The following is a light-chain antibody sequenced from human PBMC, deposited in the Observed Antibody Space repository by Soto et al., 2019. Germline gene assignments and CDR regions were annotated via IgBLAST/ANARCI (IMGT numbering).Light chain of an antibody. J-gene: IGLJ1*01. CDR1: SSDIGGYKY. Sequence: QSALTQPASVSGSPGQSITISCTGASSDIGGYKYVSWYQQYPGEAPKLRLYDVNSRPSGVSNRFSGSKSGNTASLTISGLQAVDEADYYCSSDTSTWVFGTGTKVTVL. V-gene: IGLV2-14*01. CDR2: DVN. CDR3: SSDTSTWV.